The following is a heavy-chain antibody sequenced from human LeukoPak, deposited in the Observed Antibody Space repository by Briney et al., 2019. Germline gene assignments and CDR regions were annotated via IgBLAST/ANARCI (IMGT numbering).Heavy chain of an antibody. V-gene: IGHV3-23*01. Sequence: GGSLRLSCAASGFTFSSYAMSWVRQAPGKGLEWVSAISGSGGSTYYADSVKRRFTISRDNSKNTLYLQMNSLRAEDTAVYYCAKARRAPYYYDSSGYPYYFDYWGQGTLVTVSS. CDR2: ISGSGGST. CDR1: GFTFSSYA. J-gene: IGHJ4*02. D-gene: IGHD3-22*01. CDR3: AKARRAPYYYDSSGYPYYFDY.